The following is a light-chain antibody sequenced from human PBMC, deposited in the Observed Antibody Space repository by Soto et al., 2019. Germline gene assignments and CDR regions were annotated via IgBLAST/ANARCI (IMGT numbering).Light chain of an antibody. J-gene: IGKJ3*01. CDR1: HSINTSS. V-gene: IGKV3-20*01. Sequence: EVVLTQLPGTQSLSPRDRATLSWRAGHSINTSSLAWFQQEPGQAPRLLIYAASTRATGIPDRFSVSASETDFTLTINRLEPEDTPVYYCQQYASAPSSLGPRTKEDIK. CDR2: AAS. CDR3: QQYASAPSS.